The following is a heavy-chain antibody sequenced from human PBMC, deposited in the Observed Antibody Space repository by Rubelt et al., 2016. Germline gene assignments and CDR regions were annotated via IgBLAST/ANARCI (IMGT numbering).Heavy chain of an antibody. CDR3: ARGTKYGMDV. CDR1: GGSISSSSYY. J-gene: IGHJ6*02. D-gene: IGHD1-1*01. Sequence: QLQLQESGPGLVKPSETLSLTCTVSGGSISSSSYYWGWIRQPPGKGLEWIGYIYYSGSTNYNPSLRSRVTISVDTSKNQFSLKLSSVTAADTAVYYCARGTKYGMDVWGQGTTVTVSS. CDR2: IYYSGST. V-gene: IGHV4-61*05.